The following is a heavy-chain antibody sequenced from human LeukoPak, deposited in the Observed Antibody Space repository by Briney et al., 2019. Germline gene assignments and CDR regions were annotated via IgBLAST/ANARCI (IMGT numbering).Heavy chain of an antibody. Sequence: GASVKVSCKASGGTFSIYAISWVRQAPGQGLEWMGRSIPILGIANYAKKFQGRVTITADTSTSTAYMELSSLRSEDTAVYYCARNGDREQPYSFDYWGQGTLVTVSS. V-gene: IGHV1-69*04. J-gene: IGHJ4*02. D-gene: IGHD1-26*01. CDR1: GGTFSIYA. CDR3: ARNGDREQPYSFDY. CDR2: SIPILGIA.